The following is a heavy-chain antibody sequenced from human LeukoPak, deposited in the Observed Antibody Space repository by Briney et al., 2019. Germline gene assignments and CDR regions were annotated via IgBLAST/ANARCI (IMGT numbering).Heavy chain of an antibody. V-gene: IGHV4-34*01. CDR2: INHSGSP. CDR1: GGSFSGYY. Sequence: SETLSLTCAVYGGSFSGYYWTWIRPPPGKGLEWTGEINHSGSPHYNPSLKSRVTLSVDTSKNPFSLKLRSVTAADPHGSYCARALTSLVRRPFDPCGHGTLVPASS. J-gene: IGHJ5*02. D-gene: IGHD3-10*01. CDR3: ARALTSLVRRPFDP.